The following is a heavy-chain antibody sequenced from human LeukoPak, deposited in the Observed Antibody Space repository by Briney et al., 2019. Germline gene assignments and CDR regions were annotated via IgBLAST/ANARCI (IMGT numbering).Heavy chain of an antibody. Sequence: GGSLRLSCAASGFNFRGYGMHWVRQAPGKGLEWVTFIHYDGRNQYYADSVKGRFTISRDNTKNTLYLQMNSLRPEDTAVYYCAKAAYDSSGSWYYFDYWGQGTLVTVSS. CDR2: IHYDGRNQ. CDR3: AKAAYDSSGSWYYFDY. J-gene: IGHJ4*02. CDR1: GFNFRGYG. D-gene: IGHD3-22*01. V-gene: IGHV3-30*02.